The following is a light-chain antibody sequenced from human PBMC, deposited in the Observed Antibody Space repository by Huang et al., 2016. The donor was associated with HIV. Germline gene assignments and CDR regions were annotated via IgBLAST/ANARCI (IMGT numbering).Light chain of an antibody. V-gene: IGKV3-11*01. Sequence: EIVLTQSPATLSLSPGARATLSCRASQSVSDYLVWYHQKPGQAPRLLIYDASNRATDIPARFSGSGSGTDFTLTISSLEPEDFAVYYCQQRSNWPPVYTFGQGTKLEIK. J-gene: IGKJ2*01. CDR1: QSVSDY. CDR3: QQRSNWPPVYT. CDR2: DAS.